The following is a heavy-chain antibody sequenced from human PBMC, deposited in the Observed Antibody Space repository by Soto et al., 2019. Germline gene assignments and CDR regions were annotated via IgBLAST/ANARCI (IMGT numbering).Heavy chain of an antibody. Sequence: SGTLSLTCTVSGGSISGYYWTWIRQAAGKGLEWIGRIYSSGTTKYNPSLKSRVTMSLDTSKNQFSLRLSSVTATDTAVYYCARGQRFSDWFDPWGPGTLVTVSS. V-gene: IGHV4-4*07. J-gene: IGHJ5*02. CDR2: IYSSGTT. CDR3: ARGQRFSDWFDP. CDR1: GGSISGYY. D-gene: IGHD3-3*01.